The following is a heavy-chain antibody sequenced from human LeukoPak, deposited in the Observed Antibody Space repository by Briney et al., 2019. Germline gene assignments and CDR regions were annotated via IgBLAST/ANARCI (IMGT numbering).Heavy chain of an antibody. Sequence: ASVKVSCKASGYTFTSYDINWVRQATGQGLEWMGWMNPNSGNTGYAQKFQGRVTMTRNTSISTAYMELSSLRSEDTAVYYCARSSVGATQAGFDYWGQGTLVTVSS. V-gene: IGHV1-8*01. CDR3: ARSSVGATQAGFDY. J-gene: IGHJ4*02. D-gene: IGHD1-26*01. CDR1: GYTFTSYD. CDR2: MNPNSGNT.